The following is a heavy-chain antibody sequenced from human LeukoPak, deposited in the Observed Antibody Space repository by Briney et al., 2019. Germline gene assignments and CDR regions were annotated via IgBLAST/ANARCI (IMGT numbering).Heavy chain of an antibody. J-gene: IGHJ3*02. CDR1: GGSISSGSYY. V-gene: IGHV4-61*02. Sequence: PSETLSLTCTVSGGSISSGSYYWSCIRQPAGKGLEWIGRIYTSGSTNYNPSLKSRVTTSVDTSKNQFSLKLSSVTAADTAVYYCARVVPLGAFDIWGQGTMVTVSS. CDR2: IYTSGST. CDR3: ARVVPLGAFDI.